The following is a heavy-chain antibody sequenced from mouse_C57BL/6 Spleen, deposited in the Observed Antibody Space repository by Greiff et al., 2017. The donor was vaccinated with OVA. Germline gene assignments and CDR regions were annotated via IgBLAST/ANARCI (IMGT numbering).Heavy chain of an antibody. J-gene: IGHJ4*01. CDR2: ISSGSSNI. V-gene: IGHV5-17*01. CDR1: GFTFSDYG. CDR3: ARGYYDYGYSMDY. D-gene: IGHD2-4*01. Sequence: EVKLMESGGGLVKPGGSLKLSCAASGFTFSDYGMHWVRQAPEKGLEWVAYISSGSSNIYYADTVKGRFTISRDNAKNTLFLQMTSLRSEDTAIYYCARGYYDYGYSMDYWGQGTSLTVSS.